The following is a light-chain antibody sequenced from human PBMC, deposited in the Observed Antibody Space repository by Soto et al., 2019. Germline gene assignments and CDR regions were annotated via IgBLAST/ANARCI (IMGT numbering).Light chain of an antibody. CDR2: DAS. J-gene: IGKJ4*01. CDR1: QSVGGY. V-gene: IGKV3-11*01. CDR3: HQRSNWPPLT. Sequence: EIVLTQSPATLSLSPGERATLSCRASQSVGGYLDWYQQKPGQAPRLLIYDASNRASGIPPRFSGSGSGTDFTLPISSIQPEDLAVYYCHQRSNWPPLTFGGGTKVEIK.